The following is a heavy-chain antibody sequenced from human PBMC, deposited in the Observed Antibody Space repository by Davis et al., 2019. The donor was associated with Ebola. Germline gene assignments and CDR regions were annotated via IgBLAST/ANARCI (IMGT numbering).Heavy chain of an antibody. Sequence: GGSLRLSCAASGFTFSTYAMHWVRQAPGKGLEWVSYISSSSSTIYYADSVKGRFTISRDNAKNSLYLQMNSLRDEDTAVYYCARDRVMTTVVTPSHFDYWGQGTLVTVSS. D-gene: IGHD4-23*01. J-gene: IGHJ4*02. V-gene: IGHV3-48*02. CDR1: GFTFSTYA. CDR3: ARDRVMTTVVTPSHFDY. CDR2: ISSSSSTI.